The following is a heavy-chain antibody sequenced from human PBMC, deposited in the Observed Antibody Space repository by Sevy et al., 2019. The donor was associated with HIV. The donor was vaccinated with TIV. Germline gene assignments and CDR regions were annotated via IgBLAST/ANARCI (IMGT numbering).Heavy chain of an antibody. CDR3: ARGLFDY. V-gene: IGHV4-61*01. Sequence: TESLSLTCTVSGDSVSGGNYYWSWIRQPPGKGLEWIGYIYYSGSTNYNPSLKSRVTISIDTSKNQFSLRMTSVTAADTAVYYCARGLFDYWGQGTVVLVSS. CDR1: GDSVSGGNYY. CDR2: IYYSGST. J-gene: IGHJ4*02.